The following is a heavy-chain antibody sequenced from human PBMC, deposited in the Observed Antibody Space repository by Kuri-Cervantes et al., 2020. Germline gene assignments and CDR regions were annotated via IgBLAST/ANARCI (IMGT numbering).Heavy chain of an antibody. Sequence: ESLKISCAVYGGSFSGYYWSWIRQPPGKGLEWIGEINHSGSTNYNPSLKSRVTISVDTSKNQFSLKLSSVTAADTAVYYCARARGSGSLRGAFDIWGQGTMVTVSS. CDR1: GGSFSGYY. CDR3: ARARGSGSLRGAFDI. V-gene: IGHV4-34*01. CDR2: INHSGST. J-gene: IGHJ3*02. D-gene: IGHD3-10*01.